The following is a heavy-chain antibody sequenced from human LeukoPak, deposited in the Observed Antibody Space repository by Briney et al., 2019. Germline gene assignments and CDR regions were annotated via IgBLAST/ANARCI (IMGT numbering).Heavy chain of an antibody. D-gene: IGHD6-19*01. CDR3: ARVGYSSGWPYNWFDP. J-gene: IGHJ5*02. Sequence: GGSVKGSCKASGYTFTSYAMHWGRQAPRQKAGWIGWINAGNGNTKYSQKFQGRVTITRDTSASTAYMELSSLRSEDTAVYYCARVGYSSGWPYNWFDPWGQGTLVTVSS. CDR2: INAGNGNT. CDR1: GYTFTSYA. V-gene: IGHV1-3*01.